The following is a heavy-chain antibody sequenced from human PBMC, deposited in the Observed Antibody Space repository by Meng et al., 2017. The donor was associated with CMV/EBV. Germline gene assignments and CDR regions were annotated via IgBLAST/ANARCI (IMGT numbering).Heavy chain of an antibody. V-gene: IGHV3-30-3*01. CDR1: GFTFSSYA. D-gene: IGHD2-2*01. CDR3: ARSGGDFIVVVPAAADFDY. Sequence: GGSLRLSCAASGFTFSSYAMHWVRQAPGKGLEWVAVISYDVSNKYYADSVKGRFTISRDNSKNTLYLQMNSLRAEDTAVYYCARSGGDFIVVVPAAADFDYWGQGTLVTSPQ. CDR2: ISYDVSNK. J-gene: IGHJ4*02.